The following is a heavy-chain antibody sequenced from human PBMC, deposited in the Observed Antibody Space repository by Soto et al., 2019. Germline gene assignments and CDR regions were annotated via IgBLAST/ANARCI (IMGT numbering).Heavy chain of an antibody. CDR3: VRDGGSIYYGMDV. CDR2: IYTSGST. J-gene: IGHJ6*02. Sequence: LSLTCTVSGGSISSYYWSWIRRPAGKGLEWIGRIYTSGSTNYNPSLKSRVTMSVDTSKNQFSLKLSSVTAADTAVYYCVRDGGSIYYGMDVWGQGTTVTVSS. CDR1: GGSISSYY. D-gene: IGHD2-15*01. V-gene: IGHV4-4*07.